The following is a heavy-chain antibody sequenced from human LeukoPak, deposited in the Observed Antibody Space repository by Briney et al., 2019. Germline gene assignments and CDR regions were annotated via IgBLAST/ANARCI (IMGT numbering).Heavy chain of an antibody. J-gene: IGHJ4*02. Sequence: GGSLRLSCAASGFSFSTYAMTWLRQAPGKGLEWVSTTTDSGDSTHYADAVKGRFTMSRDNSKNTLYLQLNSLRAEDTAVYYCARYVSMDIGGSDCWGPGTLVTVSS. CDR1: GFSFSTYA. V-gene: IGHV3-23*01. D-gene: IGHD2-2*03. CDR3: ARYVSMDIGGSDC. CDR2: TTDSGDST.